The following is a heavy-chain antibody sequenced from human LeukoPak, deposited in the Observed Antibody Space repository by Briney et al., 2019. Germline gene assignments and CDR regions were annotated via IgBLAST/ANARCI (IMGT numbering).Heavy chain of an antibody. V-gene: IGHV3-23*01. CDR2: ITGSAGRT. Sequence: GGSLRLSCAASGFTFSSNYMSWVRQAPGRGLEWVSAITGSAGRTFYADSVKGRFTISRDNSKNTLSLQMNSLRAGDTAVYYCAKRGPGSPESGKYYFDYWGQGTLVTVSS. D-gene: IGHD3-10*01. J-gene: IGHJ4*02. CDR3: AKRGPGSPESGKYYFDY. CDR1: GFTFSSNY.